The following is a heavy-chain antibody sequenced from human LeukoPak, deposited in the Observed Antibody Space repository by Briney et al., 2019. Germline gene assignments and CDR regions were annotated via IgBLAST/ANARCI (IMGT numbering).Heavy chain of an antibody. CDR3: ARGGYSSGWYTFDY. V-gene: IGHV4-61*05. J-gene: IGHJ4*02. CDR1: GGSISSSSYY. CDR2: IYYSGST. Sequence: SETLSLTCTVSGGSISSSSYYWGWIRQPPGKGLEWIGYIYYSGSTNYNPSLKSRVTISVDTSKNQFSLKLSSVTAADTAVYYCARGGYSSGWYTFDYWGQGTLVTVSS. D-gene: IGHD6-19*01.